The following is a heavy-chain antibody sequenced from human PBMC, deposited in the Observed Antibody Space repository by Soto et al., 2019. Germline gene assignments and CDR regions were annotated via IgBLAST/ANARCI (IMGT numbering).Heavy chain of an antibody. CDR3: ARGVDRQWADY. Sequence: SETLSLTCTVSGGSLNAYFWTWIRQPPGKGLEWIGYIYYSGSTNYNPSLKSRVSISLHTSKNQFSLKLSSVTAADTAVYYCARGVDRQWADYWGQGTLVTVST. J-gene: IGHJ4*02. CDR2: IYYSGST. CDR1: GGSLNAYF. D-gene: IGHD6-19*01. V-gene: IGHV4-59*01.